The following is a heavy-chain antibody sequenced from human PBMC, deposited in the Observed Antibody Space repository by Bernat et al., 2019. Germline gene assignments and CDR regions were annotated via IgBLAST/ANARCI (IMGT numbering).Heavy chain of an antibody. CDR1: GGSISSYY. Sequence: QVQLQESCPGLVKPSETLSLTCTVSGGSISSYYWSWIRQPPGKGLEWIGYIYYSGSTNYNPSLKSRVTISVDTSKNQFSLKLSSVTAADTAVYYCARGGTYYYDSSGYYTPYFDYWGQGTLVTVSS. J-gene: IGHJ4*02. D-gene: IGHD3-22*01. CDR2: IYYSGST. CDR3: ARGGTYYYDSSGYYTPYFDY. V-gene: IGHV4-59*01.